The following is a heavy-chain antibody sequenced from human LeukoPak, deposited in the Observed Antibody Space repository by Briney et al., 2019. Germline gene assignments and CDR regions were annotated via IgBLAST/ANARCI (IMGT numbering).Heavy chain of an antibody. CDR1: GYTFTSYG. CDR2: ISGYNDNI. J-gene: IGHJ4*02. V-gene: IGHV1-18*01. CDR3: ARAYGYYFDISGYSDDY. Sequence: GASVKVSCKASGYTFTSYGISWVRQAPGQGLEWMGWISGYNDNIKYAQKFQGRVTMTTDPSTSTAYVELRNLRSDDTAVYYCARAYGYYFDISGYSDDYWGQGTLVTVSS. D-gene: IGHD3-22*01.